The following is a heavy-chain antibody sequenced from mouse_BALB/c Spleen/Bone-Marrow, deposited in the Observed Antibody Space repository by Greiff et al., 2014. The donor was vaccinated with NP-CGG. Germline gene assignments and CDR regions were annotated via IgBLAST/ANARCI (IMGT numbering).Heavy chain of an antibody. CDR2: IYPYNGGT. Sequence: EVQLVESGPELVKPGASVKISCKASGYTFTDYNMHWVKQSHGKSLEWIGYIYPYNGGTGYNQKFKSKATLTVDNSSSTAYMELRSLTSEDSAVYYCARYGSSPYYAMDYWGQGTSLTVSS. CDR1: GYTFTDYN. J-gene: IGHJ4*01. D-gene: IGHD1-1*01. CDR3: ARYGSSPYYAMDY. V-gene: IGHV1S29*02.